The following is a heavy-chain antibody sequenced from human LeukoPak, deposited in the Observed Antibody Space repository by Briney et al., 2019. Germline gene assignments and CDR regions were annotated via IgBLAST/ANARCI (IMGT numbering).Heavy chain of an antibody. V-gene: IGHV4-34*01. CDR1: GGSFSDYY. D-gene: IGHD3-10*01. Sequence: KTSETLSLICAVYGGSFSDYYWSWIRQPPGKGLEWIGEINHSGSTNYNPPLKSRVTISVDTSEKQFSLKLSSVTAADTAVYYCATPLMGGGSGSYYRDYWGQGTLVTVSS. CDR3: ATPLMGGGSGSYYRDY. J-gene: IGHJ4*02. CDR2: INHSGST.